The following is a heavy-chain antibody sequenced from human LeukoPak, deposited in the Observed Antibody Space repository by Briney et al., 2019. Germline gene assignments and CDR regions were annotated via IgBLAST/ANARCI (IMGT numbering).Heavy chain of an antibody. CDR1: GYSISSGYY. Sequence: SETLSLTCTVSGYSISSGYYWSWIRQPAGKGLEWIGRIYTSGSTNYNPSLKSRVTISVDTSKNQFSLKLSSVTAADTAVYYCARGRDYYGSGSYYNVIRDWGQGTLVTVSS. J-gene: IGHJ4*02. CDR2: IYTSGST. CDR3: ARGRDYYGSGSYYNVIRD. D-gene: IGHD3-10*01. V-gene: IGHV4-61*02.